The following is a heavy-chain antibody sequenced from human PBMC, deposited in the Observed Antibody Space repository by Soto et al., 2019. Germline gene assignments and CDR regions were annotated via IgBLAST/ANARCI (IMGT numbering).Heavy chain of an antibody. D-gene: IGHD1-20*01. CDR1: GGTFSSYA. CDR3: ASRITGPVYYCGGMDV. J-gene: IGHJ6*02. Sequence: QVQLVQSGAEVKKPGSSVKVSCTASGGTFSSYAINWVRQAPGQGLEWMGGIIPIFGTANYAQKFQGRVTITAAESTSTAYMEVSSMRSEDTAVYYCASRITGPVYYCGGMDVWGQGTTVTVSS. CDR2: IIPIFGTA. V-gene: IGHV1-69*12.